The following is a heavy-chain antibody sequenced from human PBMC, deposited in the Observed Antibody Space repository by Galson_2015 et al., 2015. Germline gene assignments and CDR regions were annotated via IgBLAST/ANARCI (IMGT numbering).Heavy chain of an antibody. D-gene: IGHD2-15*01. J-gene: IGHJ4*02. V-gene: IGHV5-51*01. CDR3: ARPPYYSGGSCYHYFDY. CDR1: GYSFTSYW. Sequence: QSGAEVKKPGESLKISCKGSGYSFTSYWIGWVRQMPGKGLEWMGIIYPGDSDTRYSPSFQGQVTISADKSISTAYLQWSSLKASDTAMYYCARPPYYSGGSCYHYFDYWGQGTLVTVSS. CDR2: IYPGDSDT.